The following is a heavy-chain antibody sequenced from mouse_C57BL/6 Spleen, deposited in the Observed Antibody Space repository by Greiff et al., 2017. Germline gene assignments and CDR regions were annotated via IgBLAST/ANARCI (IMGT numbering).Heavy chain of an antibody. CDR1: GYTFTDYN. D-gene: IGHD2-3*01. CDR2: INPNNGGT. V-gene: IGHV1-18*01. Sequence: VQLQQSGPELVKPGASVKIPCKASGYTFTDYNMDWVKQSHGKSLEWIGDINPNNGGTIYNQKFKGKATLTVDKSSSTAYMELRSLTSEDSAVYYCARSGLYDGYKFAYWGQGTLVTVSA. CDR3: ARSGLYDGYKFAY. J-gene: IGHJ3*01.